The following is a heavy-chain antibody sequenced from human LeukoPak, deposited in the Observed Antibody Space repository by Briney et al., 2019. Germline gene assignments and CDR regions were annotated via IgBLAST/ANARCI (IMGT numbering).Heavy chain of an antibody. D-gene: IGHD6-19*01. Sequence: GASVTVSCKGSGYTLSELPMHWVRQAPGKGLEWMGGFDPEDGETISAQKFQGRLTMTEDTSRDTAYMELSSLRSEDTAVYYCARVAPLNSSGWKYFFDHWGQGTLVTVSS. CDR3: ARVAPLNSSGWKYFFDH. CDR1: GYTLSELP. V-gene: IGHV1-24*01. CDR2: FDPEDGET. J-gene: IGHJ4*02.